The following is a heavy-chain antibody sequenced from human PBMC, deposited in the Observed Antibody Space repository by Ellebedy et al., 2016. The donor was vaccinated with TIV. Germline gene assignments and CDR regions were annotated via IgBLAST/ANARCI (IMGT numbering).Heavy chain of an antibody. Sequence: GGSLRLSXVASGFTFRSHGIYWVRQAPGKGLEWVAVISSDGSNKYCADSVKGRFTISRDNSKNTLYLQMNSLRTDDMAVYYCARGGSSGSSDYWGQGTLVTVSS. V-gene: IGHV3-30*03. CDR2: ISSDGSNK. J-gene: IGHJ4*02. D-gene: IGHD3-10*01. CDR1: GFTFRSHG. CDR3: ARGGSSGSSDY.